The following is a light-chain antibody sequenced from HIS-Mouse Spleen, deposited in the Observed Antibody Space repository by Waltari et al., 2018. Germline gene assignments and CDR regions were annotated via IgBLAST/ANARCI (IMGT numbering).Light chain of an antibody. Sequence: QSVLTQPPSASGTPGQRVTISCSGSSSNIGSNYVYWYQQLPGTAPTLLLYRNTQRPSGVPDRFSGSKSGTSASLAISGLRSEDEADYYCAAWDDSLSGWVFGGGTKLTVL. CDR1: SSNIGSNY. CDR3: AAWDDSLSGWV. CDR2: RNT. V-gene: IGLV1-47*01. J-gene: IGLJ3*02.